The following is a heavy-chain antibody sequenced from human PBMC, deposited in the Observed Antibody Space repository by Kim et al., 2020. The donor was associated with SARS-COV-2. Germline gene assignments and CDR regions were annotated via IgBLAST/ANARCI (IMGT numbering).Heavy chain of an antibody. CDR2: ISSSGSTI. Sequence: GGSLRLSCAASGFTFSSYEMNWVRQAPGKGLEWVSYISSSGSTIYYADSVKGRFTISRDNAKNSLYLQMNSLRAEDTAVYYCASSRGATYYDILTGYPPGYYYYGMDVWGQGTTVTVSS. J-gene: IGHJ6*02. V-gene: IGHV3-48*03. CDR3: ASSRGATYYDILTGYPPGYYYYGMDV. CDR1: GFTFSSYE. D-gene: IGHD3-9*01.